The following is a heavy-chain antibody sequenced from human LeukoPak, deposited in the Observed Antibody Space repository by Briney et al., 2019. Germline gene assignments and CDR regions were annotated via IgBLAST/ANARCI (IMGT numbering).Heavy chain of an antibody. V-gene: IGHV3-23*01. CDR1: RFAFSNFG. J-gene: IGHJ4*02. CDR2: ISGSGGSP. Sequence: PGGSLRLSCEASRFAFSNFGLTWVRQAPGKGLEWVSSISGSGGSPYYADSVKGRFTISRDNSKNTLYLQMNSLRVEDTAVYYCAKEGGWLYGSPDYWGQGTLVTVSS. D-gene: IGHD6-19*01. CDR3: AKEGGWLYGSPDY.